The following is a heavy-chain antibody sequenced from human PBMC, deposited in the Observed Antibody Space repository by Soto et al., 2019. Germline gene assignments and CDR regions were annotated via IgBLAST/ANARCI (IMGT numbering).Heavy chain of an antibody. V-gene: IGHV3-30-3*01. Sequence: QVQLVESGGGVVQPGRSLRLSCAASGFTFSTYAMHWVRQAPGKGLEWVAVISYDASNTYNADSVKGRFTISRDNSNNTLCLQMNSLRAEDTAVYYGARDNDGMDVWGQGTTVTVSS. CDR3: ARDNDGMDV. CDR1: GFTFSTYA. CDR2: ISYDASNT. J-gene: IGHJ6*02.